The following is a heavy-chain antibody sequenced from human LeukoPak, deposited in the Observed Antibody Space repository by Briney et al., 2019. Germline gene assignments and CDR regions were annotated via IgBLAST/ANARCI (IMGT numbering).Heavy chain of an antibody. J-gene: IGHJ4*02. Sequence: MPSETLSLTCTVSGGSISSSSYYWGWIRQPPGKGLEWIGSIYYSGSTYYNPSLKSRVTISADTSKNQFSLKLSSVTAADTAVYFCARHRRLSYFDYWGQGTLVTVSS. V-gene: IGHV4-39*01. CDR3: ARHRRLSYFDY. CDR2: IYYSGST. D-gene: IGHD2/OR15-2a*01. CDR1: GGSISSSSYY.